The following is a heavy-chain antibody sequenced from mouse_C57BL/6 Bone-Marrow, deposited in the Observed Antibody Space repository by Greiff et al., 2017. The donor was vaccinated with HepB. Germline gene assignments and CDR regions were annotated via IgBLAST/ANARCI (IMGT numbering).Heavy chain of an antibody. J-gene: IGHJ3*01. CDR1: GYTFTNYW. CDR3: ARSETASWFAY. V-gene: IGHV1-63*01. CDR2: IYPGGGYT. Sequence: QVQLQQSGAELIRPGTSVKMSCKASGYTFTNYWIGWAKQRPGHGLEWIGDIYPGGGYTNYNEKFKGKATLTADKSSSTAYMQFSSLTSEDSAIYYCARSETASWFAYWGQGTLVTVSA. D-gene: IGHD4-1*01.